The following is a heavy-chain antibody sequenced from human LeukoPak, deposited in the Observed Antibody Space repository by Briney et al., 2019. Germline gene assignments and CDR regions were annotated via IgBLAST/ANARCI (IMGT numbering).Heavy chain of an antibody. V-gene: IGHV3-30*18. CDR3: AKIYCSGGSCYHGAFDI. Sequence: GGSLRLPCAASGFTFRTYGIHGGRQAPGKAREGVAVISQDGSNKYYADPVKGRFTISRDNSKNTLYLQMNSLRAEDTAVYYCAKIYCSGGSCYHGAFDIWGQGTMVTVSS. CDR1: GFTFRTYG. D-gene: IGHD2-15*01. CDR2: ISQDGSNK. J-gene: IGHJ3*02.